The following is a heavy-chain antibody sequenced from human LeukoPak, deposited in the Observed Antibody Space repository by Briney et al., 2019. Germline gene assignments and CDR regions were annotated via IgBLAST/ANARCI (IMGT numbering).Heavy chain of an antibody. V-gene: IGHV4-39*07. J-gene: IGHJ6*02. CDR2: IYYSGST. CDR3: ARDKVAGIAVRYGMDV. CDR1: GGSISSSSYY. D-gene: IGHD6-19*01. Sequence: SETLSLTCTVSGGSISSSSYYWGWIRQPPGKGLEWIGSIYYSGSTYYNPSLKSRVTISVDTSKNQFSLKLSSVTAADTAVYYCARDKVAGIAVRYGMDVWGQGTTVTVSS.